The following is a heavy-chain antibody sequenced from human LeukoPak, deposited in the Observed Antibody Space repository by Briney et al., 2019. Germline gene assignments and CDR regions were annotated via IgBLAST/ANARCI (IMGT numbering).Heavy chain of an antibody. CDR1: GFTFSSYS. V-gene: IGHV3-48*04. CDR2: ISSSSSTI. Sequence: GGSLRLSCAASGFTFSSYSMNWVRQAPGKGLEWVSYISSSSSTIYYADSVKGRFTISRDNAKNSLYLQMNSLKAEDTAVYYCASAREWLLLGGCGFHIWGQGTMVTVSS. CDR3: ASAREWLLLGGCGFHI. J-gene: IGHJ3*02. D-gene: IGHD3-22*01.